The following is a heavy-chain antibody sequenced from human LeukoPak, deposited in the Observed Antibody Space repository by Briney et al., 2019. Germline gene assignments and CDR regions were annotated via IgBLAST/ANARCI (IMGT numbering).Heavy chain of an antibody. CDR3: TRGPFLNGNAYNWFDP. V-gene: IGHV1-8*03. CDR2: VNCDNENT. CDR1: GYTFTSFD. J-gene: IGHJ5*02. Sequence: ASVKVSCKTPGYTFTSFDINWVRHTTGHGPEWMGWVNCDNENTGYARKFQGRVAITRDTSTSTVYLELNNLSSDDTAMYYCTRGPFLNGNAYNWFDPWGQGTLVTVSS. D-gene: IGHD1-20*01.